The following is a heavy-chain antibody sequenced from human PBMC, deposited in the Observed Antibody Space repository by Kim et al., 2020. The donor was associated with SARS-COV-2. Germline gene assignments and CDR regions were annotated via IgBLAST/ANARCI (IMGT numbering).Heavy chain of an antibody. CDR2: IYTSGST. V-gene: IGHV4-4*07. CDR1: GGSISNYY. Sequence: SETLSLTCTVSGGSISNYYWSWLRQPAGKGLEWIGRIYTSGSTNYNPSLKSRVTMSVDTSKTQFSLKLTSVTAADTAVYYCARGAYYDSSGYYLRGFDYWGQGTLVTVSS. CDR3: ARGAYYDSSGYYLRGFDY. J-gene: IGHJ4*02. D-gene: IGHD3-22*01.